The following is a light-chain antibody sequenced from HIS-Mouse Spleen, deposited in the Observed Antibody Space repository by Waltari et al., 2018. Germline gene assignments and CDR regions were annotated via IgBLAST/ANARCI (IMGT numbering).Light chain of an antibody. CDR1: NIGRKS. CDR2: DAS. CDR3: QVWDSSSDHPV. V-gene: IGLV3-21*03. J-gene: IGLJ2*01. Sequence: SYVLTQPPSVSVAPGKTARITCGGNNIGRKSGHWYQQKPGQAPVLVVYDASDRPSGIPERFSGSNSGNTATLTISRVEAGDEADYYCQVWDSSSDHPVFGGGTKLTVL.